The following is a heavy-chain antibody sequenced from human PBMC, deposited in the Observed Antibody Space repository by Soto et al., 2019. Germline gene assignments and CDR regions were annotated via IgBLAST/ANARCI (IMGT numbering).Heavy chain of an antibody. J-gene: IGHJ6*02. CDR2: IYYSGST. D-gene: IGHD6-6*01. CDR3: ARDVSVRVAARPSSYYGMDV. CDR1: GGSISSDY. V-gene: IGHV4-59*01. Sequence: SETLSLTCTVSGGSISSDYWSWIRQPPGKGLEWIGYIYYSGSTNYNPSLKSRVTISVDTSKNQFSLKLSSVTAADTAVYYCARDVSVRVAARPSSYYGMDVWGQGTTVTVSS.